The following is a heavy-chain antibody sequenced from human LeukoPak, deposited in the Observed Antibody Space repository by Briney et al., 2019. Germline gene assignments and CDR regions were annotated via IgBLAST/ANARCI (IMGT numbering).Heavy chain of an antibody. CDR3: ARDPRALYYYYYMDV. V-gene: IGHV3-48*01. CDR1: GFTFGSYS. Sequence: GGSLRLSCAASGFTFGSYSMNWVRQAPGKGLEWVSYISSSSSTIYYADSVKGRFTISRDNAKNSLYLQMNSLRAEDTAVYYCARDPRALYYYYYMDVWGKGTTVTVSS. CDR2: ISSSSSTI. J-gene: IGHJ6*03.